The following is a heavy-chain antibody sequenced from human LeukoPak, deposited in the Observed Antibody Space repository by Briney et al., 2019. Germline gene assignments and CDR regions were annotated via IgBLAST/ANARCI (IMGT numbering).Heavy chain of an antibody. CDR1: GGTFSSHA. CDR3: ARDAFDTWLQSFDS. D-gene: IGHD5-24*01. Sequence: ASVKVSCKASGGTFSSHAISWVRQAPGQGLEWMGRIIPILGIVSYAQKFRGRVTITADKSTSTAYMELSSLRSDDTAVYYCARDAFDTWLQSFDSWGQGTLVTVSS. CDR2: IIPILGIV. V-gene: IGHV1-69*04. J-gene: IGHJ4*02.